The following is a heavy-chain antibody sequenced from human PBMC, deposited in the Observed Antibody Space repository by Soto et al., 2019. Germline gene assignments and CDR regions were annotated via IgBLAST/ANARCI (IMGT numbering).Heavy chain of an antibody. CDR1: GFTFSNAW. D-gene: IGHD3-10*01. CDR2: IKSKTDGGTT. CDR3: TTDGYGSGDFDY. V-gene: IGHV3-15*01. J-gene: IGHJ4*02. Sequence: TGGSLRLSCAASGFTFSNAWMSWVRQAPGKGLEWVGRIKSKTDGGTTDYAAPVKGRFTISRDDSKNTLYLQMNSLKTEDTAVYYCTTDGYGSGDFDYWGQGTLVTVSS.